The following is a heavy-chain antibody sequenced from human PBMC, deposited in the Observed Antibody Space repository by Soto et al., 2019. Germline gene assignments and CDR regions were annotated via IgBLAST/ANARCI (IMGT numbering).Heavy chain of an antibody. CDR1: GFNVSTNY. CDR3: ARGASGWSPYYCYFMDV. J-gene: IGHJ6*03. CDR2: IYRGGSA. Sequence: EVQLVESGGGLVQPGGSLRLSCAASGFNVSTNYMSWVRQAPGKGLEWVSVIYRGGSAYYADSLKGRFTLSRDTSKNTLYLQMKSLGAEDTAVYYCARGASGWSPYYCYFMDVWGKGTTVAVSS. D-gene: IGHD6-19*01. V-gene: IGHV3-66*01.